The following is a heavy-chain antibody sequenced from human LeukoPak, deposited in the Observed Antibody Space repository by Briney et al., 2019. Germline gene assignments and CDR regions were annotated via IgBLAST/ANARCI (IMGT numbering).Heavy chain of an antibody. CDR1: VYSISSGHY. CDR3: ARMYSSGWYDDS. Sequence: SETLSLTCTVSVYSISSGHYWGWIRQPPGKGLEWIGSIYHGGNTYYNPSLKSRVTISLDTSKNQFSLKLSSVTAADTAVYYCARMYSSGWYDDSWGQGTLVTVSS. CDR2: IYHGGNT. J-gene: IGHJ5*01. D-gene: IGHD6-19*01. V-gene: IGHV4-38-2*02.